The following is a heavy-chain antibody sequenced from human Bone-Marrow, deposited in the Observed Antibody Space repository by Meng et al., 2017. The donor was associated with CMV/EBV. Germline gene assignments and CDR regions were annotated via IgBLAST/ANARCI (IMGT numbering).Heavy chain of an antibody. J-gene: IGHJ3*01. D-gene: IGHD6-25*01. CDR1: GYSFTSNW. Sequence: GESLKISCKASGYSFTSNWIAWVRQMPGKGLECLGIIYPGNSDTRYSPSFQGQVTISADKSTSTAYLQRSSLKASDTAMYYCARRGSGGTFDVWGQGTRVTVSS. V-gene: IGHV5-51*01. CDR2: IYPGNSDT. CDR3: ARRGSGGTFDV.